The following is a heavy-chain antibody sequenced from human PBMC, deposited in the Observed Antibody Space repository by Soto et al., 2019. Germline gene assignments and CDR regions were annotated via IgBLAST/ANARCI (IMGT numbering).Heavy chain of an antibody. V-gene: IGHV3-23*01. CDR2: VSGNGDNT. Sequence: EGQLLESWGGLIQPGGSLRLSCAASGFPFSEYAMSWVRQAPGRGLEWVSPVSGNGDNTYYADSVKGRFTISRDNSKNMVYLQMNSLRAEDTAVYYCTKGMSFIRSRAFDLWGQGTMVIVSS. CDR1: GFPFSEYA. D-gene: IGHD3-3*02. J-gene: IGHJ3*01. CDR3: TKGMSFIRSRAFDL.